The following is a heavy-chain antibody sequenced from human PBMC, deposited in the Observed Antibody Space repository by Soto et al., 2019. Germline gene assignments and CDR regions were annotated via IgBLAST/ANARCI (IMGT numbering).Heavy chain of an antibody. V-gene: IGHV3-66*01. CDR1: GFTVSSNY. D-gene: IGHD2-2*01. Sequence: PGGSLRLSCAASGFTVSSNYMSWVRQAPGRGLEWVSVIYSGGSTYYADSVKGRFTISRDNSKNTLYLQMNSLRAEDTAVYYCARGPSDRIVPAAPNWFDPWGQGTLVTVSS. J-gene: IGHJ5*02. CDR3: ARGPSDRIVPAAPNWFDP. CDR2: IYSGGST.